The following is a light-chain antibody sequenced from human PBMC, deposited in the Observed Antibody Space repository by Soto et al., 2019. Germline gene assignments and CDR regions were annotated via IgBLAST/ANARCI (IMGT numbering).Light chain of an antibody. CDR2: GAS. CDR1: QSVSTNF. CDR3: QQYGRTSWT. Sequence: EIVLTQSPGTLSLSPGEGATLSCRASQSVSTNFFAWYQQKPGQAPRLLIYGASIRATGIPDRFSGSGSGTDFTLTISRLEPEDFAVYYCQQYGRTSWTFGQGTKV. V-gene: IGKV3-20*01. J-gene: IGKJ1*01.